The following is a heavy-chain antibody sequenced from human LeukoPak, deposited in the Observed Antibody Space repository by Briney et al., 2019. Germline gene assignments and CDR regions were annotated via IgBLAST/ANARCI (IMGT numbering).Heavy chain of an antibody. J-gene: IGHJ4*02. D-gene: IGHD5-12*01. CDR2: ISFDGSNK. CDR3: AKNGAYSGYDYIDY. Sequence: PGGSLRLSCAASGFTFSSYGMHWVRQAPGKGLEWVAVISFDGSNKYYAHSVKGRFTISRDNSKNTPYLQMNSLRAEDTAVYYCAKNGAYSGYDYIDYWGQGTLVTVSS. CDR1: GFTFSSYG. V-gene: IGHV3-30*18.